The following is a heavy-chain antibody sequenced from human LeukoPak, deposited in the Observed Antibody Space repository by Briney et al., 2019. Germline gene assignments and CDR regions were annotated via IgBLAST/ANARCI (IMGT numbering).Heavy chain of an antibody. D-gene: IGHD1-26*01. Sequence: GGSLRLSCAASGFTFSSYGMHWVRQAPGKGLEWVAFIRYDGSNKYYADSVKGRFTISRDNSKNTLYLQMNSLRAEDTAVYYCAKTAVKVGLFDYWGQGTLVTVSS. CDR2: IRYDGSNK. V-gene: IGHV3-30*02. CDR1: GFTFSSYG. CDR3: AKTAVKVGLFDY. J-gene: IGHJ4*02.